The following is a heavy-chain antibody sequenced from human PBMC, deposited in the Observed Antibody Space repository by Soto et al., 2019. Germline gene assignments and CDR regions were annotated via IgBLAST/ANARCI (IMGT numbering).Heavy chain of an antibody. CDR2: INAGNGYT. V-gene: IGHV1-3*01. Sequence: QVQLVQSGAEVKKPGASVKVSCKASGYTFTSYAMHWVRQAPGQRLEWMGWINAGNGYTKYSQKFQDRVTITRDTSVSTAYMELSSLRSEDTAIYYCARDPFYDFWSGSNWFDPWGQGTLVTVSS. CDR1: GYTFTSYA. J-gene: IGHJ5*02. CDR3: ARDPFYDFWSGSNWFDP. D-gene: IGHD3-3*01.